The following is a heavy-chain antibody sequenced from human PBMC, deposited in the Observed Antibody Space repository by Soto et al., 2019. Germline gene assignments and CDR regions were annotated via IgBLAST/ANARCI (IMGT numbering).Heavy chain of an antibody. V-gene: IGHV3-53*01. J-gene: IGHJ4*02. Sequence: PGGSLRLSCAASGFTVSSNYMSWVRQAPGKGLEWVSAINEGPGDTFYADSVKGRFTISRDDSKDTLYLQMNSLRAEDTAIYYCAKTHYDILDYWGQGTLVTVSS. CDR2: INEGPGDT. D-gene: IGHD3-9*01. CDR3: AKTHYDILDY. CDR1: GFTVSSNY.